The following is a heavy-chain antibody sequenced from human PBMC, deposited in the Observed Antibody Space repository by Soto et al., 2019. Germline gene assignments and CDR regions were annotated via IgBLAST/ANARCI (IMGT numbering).Heavy chain of an antibody. CDR1: GFTFSSYA. Sequence: GGSLRLSCAASGFTFSSYAMSWVRQAPGKGLEWVSAISGSGGSTYYADSVKGRFTISRDNSKNTLYLQMNSLRAEDTAVYYCAKADCSSTSCGGYYYYYYGMDVWGQGTTVTVYS. CDR2: ISGSGGST. CDR3: AKADCSSTSCGGYYYYYYGMDV. D-gene: IGHD2-2*01. J-gene: IGHJ6*02. V-gene: IGHV3-23*01.